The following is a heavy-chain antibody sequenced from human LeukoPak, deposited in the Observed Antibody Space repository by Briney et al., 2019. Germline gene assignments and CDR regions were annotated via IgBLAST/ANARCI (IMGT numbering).Heavy chain of an antibody. CDR3: ARDRYGSGSYGY. Sequence: GGSLRLSCAASGFTVSSNYMSWVRRAPGKGLEWVSVIYSGGSTYYADSVKGRFTISRDNSKNTLYLQMNSLRAEDTAVYCCARDRYGSGSYGYWGQGTLVTVSS. J-gene: IGHJ4*02. D-gene: IGHD3-10*01. CDR2: IYSGGST. V-gene: IGHV3-66*01. CDR1: GFTVSSNY.